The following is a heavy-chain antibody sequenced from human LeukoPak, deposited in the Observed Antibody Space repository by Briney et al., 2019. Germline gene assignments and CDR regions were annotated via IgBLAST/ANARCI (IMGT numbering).Heavy chain of an antibody. J-gene: IGHJ3*02. Sequence: SETLSLTCAVYGGSFSGYYWSWIRQPPGKGLEWIGEINHSGSTNYNPSLKSRVTISVDTSKNQFSLKLSSVTAADTAVYYCARARPDAYCGGDCYSGAFDIWGQGTMVTVSS. V-gene: IGHV4-34*01. CDR2: INHSGST. CDR1: GGSFSGYY. CDR3: ARARPDAYCGGDCYSGAFDI. D-gene: IGHD2-21*02.